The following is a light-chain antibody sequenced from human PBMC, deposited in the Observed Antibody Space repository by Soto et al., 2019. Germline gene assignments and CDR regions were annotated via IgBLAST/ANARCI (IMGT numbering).Light chain of an antibody. V-gene: IGKV3-20*01. Sequence: EMVLTESPGTLALSPGEGATFSCRASQNLSSGYLAWYQQKPGQAPRILIYAASRRATGIPDTFSGSGSGTDFTLTISRLEPEDFAVYYCQLYGDSPMYTFGLGTKVDIK. J-gene: IGKJ2*01. CDR1: QNLSSGY. CDR3: QLYGDSPMYT. CDR2: AAS.